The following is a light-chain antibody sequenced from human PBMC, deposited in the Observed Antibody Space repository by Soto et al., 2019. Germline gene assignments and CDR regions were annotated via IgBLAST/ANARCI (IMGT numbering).Light chain of an antibody. CDR3: QQYGSSPRT. V-gene: IGKV3-20*01. CDR2: GAS. J-gene: IGKJ2*01. Sequence: EIVLTQSPGTLSLSPGERATLSCRASQSVSSSYLAWYQQKPGQAPRLLIYGASSRATGIPDRFSGRGSGTDFTLTISGLEPEDFAVYYCQQYGSSPRTFGQGTKLEIK. CDR1: QSVSSSY.